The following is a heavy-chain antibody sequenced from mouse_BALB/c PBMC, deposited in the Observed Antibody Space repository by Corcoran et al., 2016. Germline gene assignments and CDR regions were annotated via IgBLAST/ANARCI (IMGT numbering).Heavy chain of an antibody. CDR1: GYSFTGYY. J-gene: IGHJ4*01. CDR2: INPYNGAT. V-gene: IGHV1-26*01. Sequence: EVQLQQSGPELVKPGASVKISCKASGYSFTGYYMHWVKQSHVKSLEWIGRINPYNGATSYNQNFKDKASLTVDKSSSTAYMELHSLTSEDSAVYYCARRGYYDAMDYWGQGTSVTVSS. CDR3: ARRGYYDAMDY.